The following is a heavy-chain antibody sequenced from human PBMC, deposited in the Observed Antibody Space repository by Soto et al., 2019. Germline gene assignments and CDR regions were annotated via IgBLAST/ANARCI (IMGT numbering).Heavy chain of an antibody. CDR1: GFTFSSYW. D-gene: IGHD3-16*02. J-gene: IGHJ4*02. CDR3: ARGGGGELSLYSPGSDY. Sequence: EAQLVESGGGLVQPGGSLRLSCAASGFTFSSYWMSWVRQAPGKGLEWVANIKQDGSEKYYVDSVKGRFTISRDNAKNSLYLQMNSLRAEDTAVYYCARGGGGELSLYSPGSDYWGQGTLVTVSS. CDR2: IKQDGSEK. V-gene: IGHV3-7*01.